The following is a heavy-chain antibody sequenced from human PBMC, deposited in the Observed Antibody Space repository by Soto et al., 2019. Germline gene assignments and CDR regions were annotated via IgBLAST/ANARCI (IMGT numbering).Heavy chain of an antibody. Sequence: GASVKVSCKASGYTFTGYYMHWVRQAPGQGLEWMGWINPNSGGTNYAQKFQGRVTMTRDTSISTAYMELSRLRSDDTAVYYCARGYSSVEKYYYGSGGAPPKYGMDVWGQGTTVTVSS. V-gene: IGHV1-2*02. D-gene: IGHD3-10*01. CDR3: ARGYSSVEKYYYGSGGAPPKYGMDV. CDR1: GYTFTGYY. J-gene: IGHJ6*02. CDR2: INPNSGGT.